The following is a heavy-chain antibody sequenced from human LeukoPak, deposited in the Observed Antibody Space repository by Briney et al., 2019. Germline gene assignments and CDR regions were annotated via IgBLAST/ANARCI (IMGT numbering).Heavy chain of an antibody. CDR1: GFTFSSYG. CDR3: AKGYYDYVWGSYYFDY. Sequence: PGGSLRLSCAASGFTFSSYGMHWLRQAPGKGLEWVAFIRYDGSNKYYADSVKGRFTISRDNSRDTLYLQMNSLRAEDTAVYYCAKGYYDYVWGSYYFDYWGQGTLVTVSS. D-gene: IGHD3-16*01. J-gene: IGHJ4*02. CDR2: IRYDGSNK. V-gene: IGHV3-30*02.